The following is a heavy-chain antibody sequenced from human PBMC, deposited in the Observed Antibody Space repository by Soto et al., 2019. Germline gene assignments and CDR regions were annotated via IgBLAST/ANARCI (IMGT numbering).Heavy chain of an antibody. J-gene: IGHJ4*02. CDR3: ARSSVRGWSY. V-gene: IGHV4-34*01. CDR2: ITHSGST. CDR1: GGSFSGYY. D-gene: IGHD3-10*02. Sequence: SQTLSLTCAVDGGSFSGYYWTWIRQPPGKGLEWIGEITHSGSTNYNPSLKSRVTISVDTSKNQFSLNLNSVTAADTAVYYCARSSVRGWSYWGQGTLVTASS.